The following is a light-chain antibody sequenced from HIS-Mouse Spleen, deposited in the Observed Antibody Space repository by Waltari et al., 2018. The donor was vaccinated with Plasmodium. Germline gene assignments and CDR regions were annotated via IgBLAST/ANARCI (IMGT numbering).Light chain of an antibody. CDR1: ALPTKY. CDR3: YSTDSSGNHRV. V-gene: IGLV3-10*01. Sequence: SYELTQPPSVSVSPGQTARITCSGDALPTKYAYWYQQKSGQAPVLVNYEDSKRPSGVPGGFLGSSSWTRATLTISGAQVEDEADYYGYSTDSSGNHRVFGGGTKLTVL. CDR2: EDS. J-gene: IGLJ3*02.